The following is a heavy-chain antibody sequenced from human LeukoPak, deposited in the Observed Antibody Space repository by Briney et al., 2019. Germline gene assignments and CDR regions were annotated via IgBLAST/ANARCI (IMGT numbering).Heavy chain of an antibody. Sequence: SETLSLTCTVSGGSISSYYWSWIRQPAGKGLEWIGRIYTSGSTNYNPSLKSRVTMSVDTSKNQFSLKLSSVTAADTAVYYCARVGCSSTSCYGINWFDPWGQGTLVTVSS. CDR3: ARVGCSSTSCYGINWFDP. CDR2: IYTSGST. D-gene: IGHD2-2*01. V-gene: IGHV4-4*07. J-gene: IGHJ5*02. CDR1: GGSISSYY.